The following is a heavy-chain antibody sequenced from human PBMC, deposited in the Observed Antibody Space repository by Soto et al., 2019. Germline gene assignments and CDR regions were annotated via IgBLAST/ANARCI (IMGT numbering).Heavy chain of an antibody. D-gene: IGHD2-21*01. J-gene: IGHJ6*02. CDR3: ARGSQRNGDYELYFYAMDV. CDR2: ISPGFSTA. CDR1: GVTFSRYS. V-gene: IGHV1-69*13. Sequence: SVKVSCKASGVTFSRYSLSWVRQAPGQGLEWMGGISPGFSTASYAQKSQDKVTITADESTSTAYMELSSLRSEDTAVYYCARGSQRNGDYELYFYAMDVWGQGTTVTVSS.